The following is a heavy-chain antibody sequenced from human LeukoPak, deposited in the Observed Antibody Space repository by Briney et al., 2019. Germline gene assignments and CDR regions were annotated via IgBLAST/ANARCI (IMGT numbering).Heavy chain of an antibody. J-gene: IGHJ3*02. CDR1: GFTFSSYG. CDR3: AREGRVSYGSYDAFDI. V-gene: IGHV3-33*01. Sequence: GSLRLSCAASGFTFSSYGMHWVRQAPGKGLEWVAVIWYDGSNKYYADSVKGRFTISRDNSKNTLYLQMNSLRAEDTAVYYCAREGRVSYGSYDAFDIWGQGTMVTVSS. D-gene: IGHD5-18*01. CDR2: IWYDGSNK.